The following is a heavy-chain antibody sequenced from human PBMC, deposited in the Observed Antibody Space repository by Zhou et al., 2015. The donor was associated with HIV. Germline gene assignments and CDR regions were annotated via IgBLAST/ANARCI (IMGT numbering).Heavy chain of an antibody. CDR1: GYIFTNYG. J-gene: IGHJ6*02. CDR2: ISAYNGNT. Sequence: QVQLVQSGAEVRKPGASVKVSCKASGYIFTNYGINWVRQAPGQGLEWMGWISAYNGNTNYAQKLQGRVTMTTDTSTSIAYMELRSLRSDDTAVYFCVRGDDDGAERNYYYAMGVWGQGTTVTVSS. CDR3: VRGDDDGAERNYYYAMGV. D-gene: IGHD3-10*01. V-gene: IGHV1-18*01.